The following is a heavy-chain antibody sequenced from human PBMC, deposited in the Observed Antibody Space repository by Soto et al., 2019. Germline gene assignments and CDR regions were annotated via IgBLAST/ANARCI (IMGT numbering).Heavy chain of an antibody. J-gene: IGHJ4*02. Sequence: VQLVESGGGVVQPGTSLRLSCATSGFPFSGYGMHWVRQAPGKGLEWVAVIWYDGTNKYYADSVKGRFTVSRDNSNNTLFLQMNSLRAEDTAVYYCARDGPAGGTSRALSDYWGQGTLVTVSS. CDR3: ARDGPAGGTSRALSDY. V-gene: IGHV3-33*01. CDR2: IWYDGTNK. D-gene: IGHD2-2*01. CDR1: GFPFSGYG.